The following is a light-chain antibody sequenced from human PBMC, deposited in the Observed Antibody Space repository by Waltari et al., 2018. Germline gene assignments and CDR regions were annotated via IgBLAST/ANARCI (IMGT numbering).Light chain of an antibody. J-gene: IGKJ4*01. CDR2: GAS. V-gene: IGKV3-15*01. CDR1: QSVSNN. Sequence: APRSCRASQSVSNNLAWFQHKPGQAPRLLIYGASTRAAGIPARFSGSGSGADFTLTISSLQSEDFALYYCQQYNSWPLTFGGGTKVEIK. CDR3: QQYNSWPLT.